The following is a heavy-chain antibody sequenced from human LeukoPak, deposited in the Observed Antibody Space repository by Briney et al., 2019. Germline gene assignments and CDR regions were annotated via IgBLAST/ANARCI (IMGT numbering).Heavy chain of an antibody. Sequence: GGSLRLSCAASGFTFSNYDMHWVRQAPGKGLEWVSAISSSSSYIYYADSIKGRFTISRDNAENSLYLQMNSLRAVDTAVYFCARGEEKASITALDSWGQGTLVTVSS. D-gene: IGHD5-12*01. CDR1: GFTFSNYD. V-gene: IGHV3-21*01. CDR3: ARGEEKASITALDS. J-gene: IGHJ4*02. CDR2: ISSSSSYI.